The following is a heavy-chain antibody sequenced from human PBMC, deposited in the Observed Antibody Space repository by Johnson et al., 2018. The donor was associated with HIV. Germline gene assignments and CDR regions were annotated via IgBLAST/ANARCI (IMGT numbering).Heavy chain of an antibody. J-gene: IGHJ3*02. Sequence: VQLVESGGVVVQPGGSLTLSCAASGFTFDDHAMHWVRQAPGKGLEWVSGISWNSNSIGYADSVKGRFTISRDNAKNSLYLQMNSLRAEDTALYYCAKDLLGGNKGFDAFDIGGQGTMVTVSS. V-gene: IGHV3-9*01. CDR1: GFTFDDHA. CDR2: ISWNSNSI. CDR3: AKDLLGGNKGFDAFDI. D-gene: IGHD4-23*01.